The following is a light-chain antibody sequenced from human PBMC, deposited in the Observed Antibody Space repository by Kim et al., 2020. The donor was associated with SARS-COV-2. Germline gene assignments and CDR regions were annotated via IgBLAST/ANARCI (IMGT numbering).Light chain of an antibody. Sequence: PASHACRSSPSLLHPNGNTYLSWLHQRPGQPPRLLIYQISNRFAGVPDRFSGSGAGTDFTLKINRVEAEDGGIYYCMQSTQFPRTFGQGTKVDIK. CDR2: QIS. V-gene: IGKV2-24*01. CDR3: MQSTQFPRT. J-gene: IGKJ1*01. CDR1: PSLLHPNGNTY.